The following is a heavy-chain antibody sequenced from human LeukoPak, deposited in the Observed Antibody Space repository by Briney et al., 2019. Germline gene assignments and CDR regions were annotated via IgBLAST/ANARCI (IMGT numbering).Heavy chain of an antibody. CDR3: ARERSRDYYYYGMDV. CDR1: GYTFTSYG. CDR2: ISAYNGNT. D-gene: IGHD6-13*01. V-gene: IGHV1-18*01. J-gene: IGHJ6*02. Sequence: ASVKVSCKASGYTFTSYGISWVRQAPGQGLEWMGWISAYNGNTNCVQKLQGRVTMTTDTSTSTAYMELRSLRSDDTAVYYCARERSRDYYYYGMDVWGQGTTVTVSS.